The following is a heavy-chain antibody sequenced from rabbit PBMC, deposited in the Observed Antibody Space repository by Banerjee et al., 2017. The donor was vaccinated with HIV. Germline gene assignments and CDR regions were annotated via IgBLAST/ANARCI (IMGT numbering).Heavy chain of an antibody. Sequence: EESGGSLVQPEGSLTLTCTASGFSFSSSYWICWVRQAPGKGLEWIGCIYAGSSDSTYYASWAKGRFTISSTSSSTVTLQMTSLTAADTATYFCARDGAGYAGYGYAHLWGQGTLVTVS. CDR2: IYAGSSDST. V-gene: IGHV1S45*01. CDR3: ARDGAGYAGYGYAHL. CDR1: GFSFSSSYW. D-gene: IGHD6-1*01. J-gene: IGHJ3*01.